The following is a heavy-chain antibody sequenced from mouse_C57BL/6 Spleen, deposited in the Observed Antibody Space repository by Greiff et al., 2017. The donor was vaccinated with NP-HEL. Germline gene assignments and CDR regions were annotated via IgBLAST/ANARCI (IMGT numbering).Heavy chain of an antibody. V-gene: IGHV5-4*01. CDR1: GFTFSSYA. CDR3: ARGGGNYFDY. J-gene: IGHJ2*01. CDR2: ISDGGSYT. Sequence: EVQGVESGGGLVKPGGSLKLSCAASGFTFSSYAMSWVRQTPEKRLEWVATISDGGSYTYYPDNVKGRFTISRDNAKNNLYLQMSHLKSEDTAMYYCARGGGNYFDYCGQGTTLTVSS.